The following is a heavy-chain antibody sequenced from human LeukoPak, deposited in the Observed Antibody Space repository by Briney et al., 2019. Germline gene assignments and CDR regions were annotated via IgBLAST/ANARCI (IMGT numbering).Heavy chain of an antibody. Sequence: GGSLRLSCAASGFTFSGYRMNWVRQAPGKGLERVAYIKQDGSEKYYVDSVKGRFTISRDNAKNSLYLQMNSLGAEDTAVYYCASGRPFDYWGRGTLVTVSS. CDR3: ASGRPFDY. J-gene: IGHJ4*02. D-gene: IGHD1-26*01. CDR1: GFTFSGYR. CDR2: IKQDGSEK. V-gene: IGHV3-7*01.